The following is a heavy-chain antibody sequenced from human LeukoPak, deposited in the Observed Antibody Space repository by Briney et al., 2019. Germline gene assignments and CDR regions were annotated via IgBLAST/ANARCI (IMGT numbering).Heavy chain of an antibody. CDR3: ARRYCTPSSCYSDY. D-gene: IGHD2-8*01. V-gene: IGHV3-11*01. CDR1: GFIFSDYY. CDR2: ISDGGRPL. J-gene: IGHJ4*02. Sequence: GGSLRLSCAASGFIFSDYYMSWIRQAPGKGLEWVSFISDGGRPLHYADSVRGRFTISRDNAKNSLYLQMNSLRDEDTAVYFCARRYCTPSSCYSDYWGQGALVTVSS.